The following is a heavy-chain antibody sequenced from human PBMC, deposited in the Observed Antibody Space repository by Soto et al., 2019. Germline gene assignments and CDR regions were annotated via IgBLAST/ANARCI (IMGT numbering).Heavy chain of an antibody. Sequence: XTLSLPCTVSGGSISSYEWGWIRQPPGKGMEWIGYIYYSGSTNYNPYLKSRVTISVETSKNQFSLKLSSVTAAETAVYYCAREVAVAGPGEVLFDYWGQGTLVTVSS. CDR1: GGSISSYE. V-gene: IGHV4-59*01. CDR3: AREVAVAGPGEVLFDY. J-gene: IGHJ4*02. D-gene: IGHD6-19*01. CDR2: IYYSGST.